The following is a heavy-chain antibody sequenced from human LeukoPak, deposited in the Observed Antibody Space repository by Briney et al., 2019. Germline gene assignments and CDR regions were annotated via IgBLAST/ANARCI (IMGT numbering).Heavy chain of an antibody. CDR3: AKETDYYDSGGYYLQWFDP. J-gene: IGHJ5*02. D-gene: IGHD3-22*01. Sequence: SETLSLTCTVSGGSITSGGYYWSWIRQHPGKGLEWIGYIYYSGSTSYNPSLKSRVTISLDTSRNQFSLKLSSVTAADTAVYYCAKETDYYDSGGYYLQWFDPWGQGTLVTVSS. CDR2: IYYSGST. CDR1: GGSITSGGYY. V-gene: IGHV4-31*03.